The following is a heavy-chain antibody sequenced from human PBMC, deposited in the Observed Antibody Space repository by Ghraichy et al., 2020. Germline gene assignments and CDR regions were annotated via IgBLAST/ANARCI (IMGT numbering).Heavy chain of an antibody. D-gene: IGHD1-14*01. J-gene: IGHJ4*02. CDR3: ARHLANWGSPEYYFDN. CDR1: GDSISSSTYY. CDR2: IYYIGST. Sequence: SETLSLTCTVSGDSISSSTYYWGWIRQPPGKGLEWIGSIYYIGSTFYTPSLKSRVTISVATSKNQFSLRLSSVTAADTAVYYCARHLANWGSPEYYFDNWGQGTLVTVSS. V-gene: IGHV4-39*01.